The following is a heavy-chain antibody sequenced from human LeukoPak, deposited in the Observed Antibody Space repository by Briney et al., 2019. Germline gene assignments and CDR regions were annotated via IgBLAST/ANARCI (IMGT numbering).Heavy chain of an antibody. Sequence: GGSLRLSCAASGFTFSSYTMNWVRQAPGKGLEWVSSISGSSRHKYYADSVKGRFAISRDNAKNSLYLQMNSLRAEDTAVYYCARTANFAAGYYIDYWGQGTLVTVSS. V-gene: IGHV3-21*01. CDR1: GFTFSSYT. CDR3: ARTANFAAGYYIDY. D-gene: IGHD6-13*01. CDR2: ISGSSRHK. J-gene: IGHJ4*02.